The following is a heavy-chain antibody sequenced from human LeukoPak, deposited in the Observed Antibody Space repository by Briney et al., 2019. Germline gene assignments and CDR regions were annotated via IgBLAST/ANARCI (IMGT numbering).Heavy chain of an antibody. CDR1: GFTFSSYA. CDR2: IDTSGGHT. Sequence: GGSLRLSCAASGFTFSSYAMSWVRQAPGKGLEWVSAIDTSGGHTYYADSVKGRFTISRDNSKNTVHLQMNSLRVEDMAVYYCATRGGWGQGTLVTVSS. J-gene: IGHJ4*02. CDR3: ATRGG. D-gene: IGHD3-10*01. V-gene: IGHV3-23*01.